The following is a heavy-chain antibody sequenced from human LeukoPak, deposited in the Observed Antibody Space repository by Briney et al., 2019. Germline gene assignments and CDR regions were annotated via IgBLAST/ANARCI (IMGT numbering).Heavy chain of an antibody. V-gene: IGHV3-30*03. Sequence: GGSLRLSCAASGFTFSIYGMHWVRQAPGKGLEWVALLAGDGVNIFYADSVKGRFTISRDNSKNTLYLQMGSLRAEDMAVYYCARGCSGGSCYNYWGQGTLVTVSS. CDR1: GFTFSIYG. CDR2: LAGDGVNI. D-gene: IGHD2-15*01. J-gene: IGHJ4*02. CDR3: ARGCSGGSCYNY.